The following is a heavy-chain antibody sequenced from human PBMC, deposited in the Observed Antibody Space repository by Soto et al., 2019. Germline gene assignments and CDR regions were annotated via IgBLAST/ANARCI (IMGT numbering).Heavy chain of an antibody. CDR2: IKQDGSEK. V-gene: IGHV3-7*01. J-gene: IGHJ6*02. Sequence: PGGSLRLSCAASGFTFSSYWMSWVRQAPGKGLEWVANIKQDGSEKYYVDSVKGRFTISRDNAKNSLYLQMNSLRAEDTAVYYCAREYPRDVLRFLEWLGAPGYEYGMDVWGQGTTVTVSS. D-gene: IGHD3-3*01. CDR1: GFTFSSYW. CDR3: AREYPRDVLRFLEWLGAPGYEYGMDV.